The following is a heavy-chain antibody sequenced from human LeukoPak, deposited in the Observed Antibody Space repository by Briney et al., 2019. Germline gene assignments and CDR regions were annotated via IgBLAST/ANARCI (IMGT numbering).Heavy chain of an antibody. V-gene: IGHV4-38-2*02. D-gene: IGHD6-6*01. Sequence: SETLSLTCTVSGNSISSGYYWGWIRQPPGKGLEWIGSIYYSGSTYYNPSLKSRVTISVDTSKNQFSLKLSSVTAADTAVYYCARDVYSSVDYWGQGTLVTVSS. CDR2: IYYSGST. CDR1: GNSISSGYY. J-gene: IGHJ4*02. CDR3: ARDVYSSVDY.